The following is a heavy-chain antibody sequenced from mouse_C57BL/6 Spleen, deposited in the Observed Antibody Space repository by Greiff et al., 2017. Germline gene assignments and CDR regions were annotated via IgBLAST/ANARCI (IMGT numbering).Heavy chain of an antibody. D-gene: IGHD1-1*01. CDR1: GYTFTSYW. CDR2: IDPNSGGT. V-gene: IGHV1-72*01. CDR3: ARGRVEIYYAMDY. J-gene: IGHJ4*01. Sequence: QVQLKQPGAELVKPGASVKLSCKASGYTFTSYWMHWVKQRPGRGLEWIGRIDPNSGGTKYNEKFKSKATLTVDKPSSTAYMQLSSLTSEDSAVYYCARGRVEIYYAMDYWGQGTSVTVSS.